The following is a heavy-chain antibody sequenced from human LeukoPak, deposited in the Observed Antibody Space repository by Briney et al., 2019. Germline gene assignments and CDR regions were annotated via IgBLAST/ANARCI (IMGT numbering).Heavy chain of an antibody. Sequence: PSETLSLTCTVSGGSISSYYWSWIRQPPGKGLEWIGYIYYSGSTNYNPSLKSRVTISVDTSKNQFSLKLSSVTAADTAVYYCARDLEAAAGNWFDPWGQGTLVTVSS. CDR3: ARDLEAAAGNWFDP. CDR2: IYYSGST. V-gene: IGHV4-59*12. D-gene: IGHD6-13*01. J-gene: IGHJ5*02. CDR1: GGSISSYY.